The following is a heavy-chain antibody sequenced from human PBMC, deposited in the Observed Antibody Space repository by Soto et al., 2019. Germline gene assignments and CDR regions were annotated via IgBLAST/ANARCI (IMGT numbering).Heavy chain of an antibody. Sequence: SVKVSCKASGGTFSSYAISWVRQAPGQGLEWMGGIIPIFGTANYAQKFQGRVTITADESTSTAYMELSSLRSEDTAVYYCARDGVGDVYYDSSGYYLYYFDYWGQGTLVTVSS. D-gene: IGHD3-22*01. V-gene: IGHV1-69*13. CDR2: IIPIFGTA. J-gene: IGHJ4*02. CDR3: ARDGVGDVYYDSSGYYLYYFDY. CDR1: GGTFSSYA.